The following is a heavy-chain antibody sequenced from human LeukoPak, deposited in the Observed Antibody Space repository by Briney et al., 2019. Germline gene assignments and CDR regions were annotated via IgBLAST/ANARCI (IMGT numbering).Heavy chain of an antibody. CDR2: IYYSGST. V-gene: IGHV4-59*01. Sequence: SETLSLTCTVSGGSISSYYWSWIRQPPGKGLEWIGYIYYSGSTNYNPSLKSRVTISVDTSKNQFSLELSSVTAADTAVYYCAREYCSGGSCYFDYWGQGTLVTVSS. CDR1: GGSISSYY. D-gene: IGHD2-15*01. J-gene: IGHJ4*02. CDR3: AREYCSGGSCYFDY.